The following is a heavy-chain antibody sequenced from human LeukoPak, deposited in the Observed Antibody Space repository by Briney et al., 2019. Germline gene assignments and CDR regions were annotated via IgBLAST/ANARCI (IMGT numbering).Heavy chain of an antibody. CDR3: ARDDAYYGMDV. J-gene: IGHJ6*02. CDR2: IWYDGSNK. V-gene: IGHV3-33*01. CDR1: GFTFSSYG. Sequence: PGGSLRLSCAASGFTFSSYGVHWVRQAPGKGLEWVAVIWYDGSNKYYADSVKGRFTISRDNSKNTLYLQMNSLRAEDTAVYYCARDDAYYGMDVWGQGTTVTVSS.